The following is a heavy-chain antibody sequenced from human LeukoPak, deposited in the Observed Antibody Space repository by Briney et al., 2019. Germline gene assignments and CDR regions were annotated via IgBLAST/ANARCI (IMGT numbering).Heavy chain of an antibody. CDR3: ARHMSVSYDAFDL. D-gene: IGHD3-10*01. Sequence: SETLSLTCTVSGGSISSSSYYWVWIRQPPGKGLEWIGSIYYSGSTYYNPSLKSRVTISVDTSKNQFSLKLTSVTAADTAVYYCARHMSVSYDAFDLWGRGTTVTVSS. CDR1: GGSISSSSYY. V-gene: IGHV4-39*01. J-gene: IGHJ3*01. CDR2: IYYSGST.